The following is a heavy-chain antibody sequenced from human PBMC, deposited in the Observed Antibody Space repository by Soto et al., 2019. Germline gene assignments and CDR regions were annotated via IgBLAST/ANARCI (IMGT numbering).Heavy chain of an antibody. Sequence: ASVKVSCKASGGTFSSYAISWVRQAPGQGLEWMGGIIPIFGTANYAQKFQGRVTITADESTSTAYMELSSLRSEDTAVYYCARDYYDSSGYRYYFDYWGQGTLVTVSS. CDR2: IIPIFGTA. D-gene: IGHD3-22*01. J-gene: IGHJ4*02. CDR3: ARDYYDSSGYRYYFDY. CDR1: GGTFSSYA. V-gene: IGHV1-69*13.